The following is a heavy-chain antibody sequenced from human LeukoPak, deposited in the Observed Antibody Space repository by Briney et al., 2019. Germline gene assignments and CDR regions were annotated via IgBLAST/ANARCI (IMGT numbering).Heavy chain of an antibody. CDR1: AFTFSSYS. Sequence: PGGSLRLSRAASAFTFSSYSMNWVRQAPGKGLEWVSSISSSSSYIYYADSVKGRFTISRDNAKNSLYLQMNSLRAEDTAVYYCASGSIAARPNWFDPWGQGTLVTVSS. CDR3: ASGSIAARPNWFDP. J-gene: IGHJ5*02. CDR2: ISSSSSYI. V-gene: IGHV3-21*01. D-gene: IGHD6-6*01.